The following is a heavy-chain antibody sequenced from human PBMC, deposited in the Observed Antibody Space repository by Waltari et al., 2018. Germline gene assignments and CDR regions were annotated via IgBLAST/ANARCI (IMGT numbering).Heavy chain of an antibody. CDR1: GSTFVEFS. V-gene: IGHV3-48*01. CDR2: INSGSTTI. Sequence: EVQLVESGGGLVQPGGSLRLACAASGSTFVEFSLNWVRQAPGKGPEWISYINSGSTTISYADSVRGRFTISRDNAKSFLYLDLFSLRGEDTAVYYCVRDPYHDPSGYPGYWGQGTLVIVSS. D-gene: IGHD3-22*01. CDR3: VRDPYHDPSGYPGY. J-gene: IGHJ4*02.